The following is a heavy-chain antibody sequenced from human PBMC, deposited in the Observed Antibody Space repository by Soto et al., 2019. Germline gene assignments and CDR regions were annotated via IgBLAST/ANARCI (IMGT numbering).Heavy chain of an antibody. D-gene: IGHD3-22*01. CDR2: IYYSGST. CDR1: GGSISSSSYY. V-gene: IGHV4-39*02. J-gene: IGHJ4*02. Sequence: SETLSLTCTVSGGSISSSSYYWGWIRQPPGKGLEWIGSIYYSGSTYYNPSLKSRVTISVDTSKNQFSLKLSSVTAADTAVYYCARDYYDSSGYYYFDYWGQGTLVTVSS. CDR3: ARDYYDSSGYYYFDY.